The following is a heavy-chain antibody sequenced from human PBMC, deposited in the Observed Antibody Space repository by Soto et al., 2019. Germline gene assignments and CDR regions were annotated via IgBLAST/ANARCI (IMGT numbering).Heavy chain of an antibody. D-gene: IGHD4-17*01. J-gene: IGHJ2*01. CDR2: IIPILGIA. CDR3: ARMDYGDYLWYFDL. V-gene: IGHV1-69*02. Sequence: QVQLVQSGAEVKKPGSSVKVSCKASGGTFSSYTISWVRQAPGQGLEWMGRIIPILGIANYAQKFQGRVTITADKSTSTAYMEVSSLRSEDTAVYYCARMDYGDYLWYFDLWGRGTLVTVSS. CDR1: GGTFSSYT.